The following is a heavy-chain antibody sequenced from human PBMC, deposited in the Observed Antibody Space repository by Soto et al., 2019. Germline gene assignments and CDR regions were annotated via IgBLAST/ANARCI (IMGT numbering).Heavy chain of an antibody. J-gene: IGHJ6*04. CDR3: ARRIYTPGYHYGMVV. V-gene: IGHV3-33*01. Sequence: GRSLRLSCAASGFSFSLYGMQWVRQAPGKGLDWVAVIWYDGSNKYYVDSVKARFTISRDNSKNTLYLQMNSLRAEDTAVYYCARRIYTPGYHYGMVVWGKGPTVPVSS. D-gene: IGHD3-9*01. CDR1: GFSFSLYG. CDR2: IWYDGSNK.